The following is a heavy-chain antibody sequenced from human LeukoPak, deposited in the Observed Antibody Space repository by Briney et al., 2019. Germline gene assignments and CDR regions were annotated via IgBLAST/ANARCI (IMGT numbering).Heavy chain of an antibody. CDR3: ARGHTRTTVTTL. CDR2: IIPIFGTA. CDR1: GGTFSSYA. D-gene: IGHD4-17*01. V-gene: IGHV1-69*13. Sequence: SVKVSCKASGGTFSSYAISWVRQAPGQGLEWMGGIIPIFGTANYAQKFQGRVTITADESTSTAYMELSSLRSEDTAVYYCARGHTRTTVTTLWGQGTLVTVSS. J-gene: IGHJ4*02.